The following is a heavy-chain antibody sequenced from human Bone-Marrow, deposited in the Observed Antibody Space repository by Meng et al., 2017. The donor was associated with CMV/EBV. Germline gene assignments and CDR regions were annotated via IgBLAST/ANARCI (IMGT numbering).Heavy chain of an antibody. J-gene: IGHJ4*02. Sequence: VAVGESGGEAKTPGASVKVYCKASGYTYTGYYMHWVRQAPGQGLEWMGWINPNSGATNNAQNIQGRVTMTSDTSISTAYMELSRMRSDDTAVYYCARDLRYFDWLPLYYWGQGTLVTVSS. D-gene: IGHD3-9*01. CDR3: ARDLRYFDWLPLYY. V-gene: IGHV1-2*02. CDR2: INPNSGAT. CDR1: GYTYTGYY.